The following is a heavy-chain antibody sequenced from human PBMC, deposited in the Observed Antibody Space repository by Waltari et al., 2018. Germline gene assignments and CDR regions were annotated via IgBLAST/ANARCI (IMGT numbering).Heavy chain of an antibody. J-gene: IGHJ4*02. V-gene: IGHV1-69*12. D-gene: IGHD4-17*01. CDR3: ARVWGSMTTVTTLDH. Sequence: QVQLVQSGAEMKKPGSSVKVSCKASGRTFSSHAVSWVRQAPGQGLEWMGGIIPIVGVATYAQKFQDRVTIVADESTSTVYMEVRSLTSEDTAMYYCARVWGSMTTVTTLDHWGQGTLVSVSS. CDR2: IIPIVGVA. CDR1: GRTFSSHA.